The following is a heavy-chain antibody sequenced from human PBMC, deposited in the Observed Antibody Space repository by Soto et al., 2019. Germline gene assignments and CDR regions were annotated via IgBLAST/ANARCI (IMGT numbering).Heavy chain of an antibody. CDR3: ARRALDPSGHYYPYNWFDS. Sequence: PGVILRLSCVDSGFTFSSFEMNWIRQAPLKVQEWIAVINPSGRTISYAESVKGQVNISVEKSNSSAYLRWDNLKTSDTATYFCARRALDPSGHYYPYNWFDSWGQGTPLTVYS. J-gene: IGHJ5*01. CDR2: INPSGRTI. D-gene: IGHD3-22*01. V-gene: IGHV3-48*03. CDR1: GFTFSSFE.